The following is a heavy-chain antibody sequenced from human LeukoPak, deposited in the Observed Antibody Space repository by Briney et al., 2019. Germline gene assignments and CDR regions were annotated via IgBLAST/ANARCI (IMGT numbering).Heavy chain of an antibody. V-gene: IGHV4-39*01. CDR2: VHNVGST. Sequence: NPSETLSLTCTVSGVSTTNGIYYWAWIRQPPGKGLEWIGSVHNVGSTYYNLSLRSRVTMSIDTSKNQFSLRLNSVTAADTAVYYCARHAEYNSGWHFYLDHWGQGTLVTVSS. CDR1: GVSTTNGIYY. D-gene: IGHD6-19*01. CDR3: ARHAEYNSGWHFYLDH. J-gene: IGHJ4*02.